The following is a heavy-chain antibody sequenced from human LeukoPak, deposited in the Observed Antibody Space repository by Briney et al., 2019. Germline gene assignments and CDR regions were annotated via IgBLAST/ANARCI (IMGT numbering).Heavy chain of an antibody. V-gene: IGHV3-48*03. CDR1: GFTFSSSE. Sequence: GGSLRLSCAASGFTFSSSEMNWVRQAPGKGLEWVSYIRSSGSTIYYPDSVKGRFTISRDNAKNSLYLQMNSLRAEDTAVYYCARGYCSGGGCYVGGNWFDPWGQGTLVTVSS. J-gene: IGHJ5*02. CDR3: ARGYCSGGGCYVGGNWFDP. D-gene: IGHD2-15*01. CDR2: IRSSGSTI.